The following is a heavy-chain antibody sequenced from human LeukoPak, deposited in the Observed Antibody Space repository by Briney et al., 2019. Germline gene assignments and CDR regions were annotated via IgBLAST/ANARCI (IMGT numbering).Heavy chain of an antibody. CDR2: ISGSGGST. CDR1: GFTFSSYA. Sequence: GGSLRLSCAASGFTFSSYAMSWVRQAPGKGLEWVSAISGSGGSTYYADSVKGRFTISRDNSKNTLYLQMNSLRAEDTAVYYCAKDLSSSSWYKNYYYGMDVWGQGTTVTVSS. D-gene: IGHD6-13*01. CDR3: AKDLSSSSWYKNYYYGMDV. J-gene: IGHJ6*02. V-gene: IGHV3-23*01.